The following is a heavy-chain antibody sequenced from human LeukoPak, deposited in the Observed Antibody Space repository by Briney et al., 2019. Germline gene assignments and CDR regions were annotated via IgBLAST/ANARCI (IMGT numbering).Heavy chain of an antibody. CDR1: GGSISSSSYC. CDR2: IYYSGST. D-gene: IGHD3-22*01. CDR3: ARQDVKWFRSGERYNWFDP. V-gene: IGHV4-39*01. J-gene: IGHJ5*02. Sequence: SETLSLTCTVSGGSISSSSYCWGWIRQPPGKGLEWIGSIYYSGSTYYNPSLKSRASISVDTSKNQLFLKLSSVTAADTAVYYCARQDVKWFRSGERYNWFDPWGQGTLVTVSS.